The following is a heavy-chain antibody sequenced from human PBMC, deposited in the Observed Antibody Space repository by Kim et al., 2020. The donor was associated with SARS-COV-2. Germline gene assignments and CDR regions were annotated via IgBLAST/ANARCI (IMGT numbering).Heavy chain of an antibody. Sequence: ASVKVSCKASGYTFTSYDINWVRQATGQGLEWMGWMNPNSGNTGYAQKFQGRVTMTRNTSISTAYMELSSLRSEDTAVYYCARRGRSYYYYGMDVWGQGTTVTVSS. V-gene: IGHV1-8*01. J-gene: IGHJ6*02. CDR2: MNPNSGNT. CDR3: ARRGRSYYYYGMDV. CDR1: GYTFTSYD.